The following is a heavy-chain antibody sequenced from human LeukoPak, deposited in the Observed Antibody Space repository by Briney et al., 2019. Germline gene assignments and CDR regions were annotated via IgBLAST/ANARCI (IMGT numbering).Heavy chain of an antibody. CDR1: GYSISTGYY. CDR3: ARKGGSATGRGVDS. Sequence: PSETLSLTCTVSGYSISTGYYWGWIRQPPGKGLEWIGSIYRSGSTSYNPSLKSRLTISVDTSKNQFSLNLNSVTAADTAVYYCARKGGSATGRGVDSWGQGTLVTVSS. CDR2: IYRSGST. V-gene: IGHV4-38-2*02. D-gene: IGHD1-26*01. J-gene: IGHJ4*02.